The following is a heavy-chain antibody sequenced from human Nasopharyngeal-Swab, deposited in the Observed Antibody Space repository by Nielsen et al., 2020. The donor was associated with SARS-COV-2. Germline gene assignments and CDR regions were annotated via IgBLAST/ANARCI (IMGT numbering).Heavy chain of an antibody. CDR2: IYYSGST. Sequence: SETLSLTCTVSGGSISSSSYYWGWIRQPPGKGLEWIGSIYYSGSTYYNPSLKSRVTISVDTSKNQFSLKLSSVTAADTAVYYCARRDDSSGYYRDYWGQGTRVTVSS. D-gene: IGHD3-22*01. V-gene: IGHV4-39*01. J-gene: IGHJ4*02. CDR3: ARRDDSSGYYRDY. CDR1: GGSISSSSYY.